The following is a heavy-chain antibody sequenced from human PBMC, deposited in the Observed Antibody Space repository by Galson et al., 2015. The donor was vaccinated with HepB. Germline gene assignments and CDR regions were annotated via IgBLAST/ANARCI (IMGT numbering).Heavy chain of an antibody. CDR3: ASFRNDYVWGSYQPTGNYYYGMDV. CDR2: ILPIFGIA. CDR1: GGTFSSYA. J-gene: IGHJ6*02. D-gene: IGHD3-16*01. V-gene: IGHV1-69*10. Sequence: SVKVSCQASGGTFSSYAISWVRQAPGQGLEWMGGILPIFGIATYAQKFQGSVTITADKSTSTAYMELSSLRSEDTAVYYCASFRNDYVWGSYQPTGNYYYGMDVWGQGTTVTVSS.